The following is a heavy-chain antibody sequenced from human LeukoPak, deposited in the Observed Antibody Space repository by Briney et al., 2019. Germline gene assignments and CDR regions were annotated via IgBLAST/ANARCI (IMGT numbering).Heavy chain of an antibody. D-gene: IGHD3-3*01. Sequence: SETLSLTCTVSGGSISSYHWSWIRQPPGKGLEWIGYIYYSGSTNYNPSLKSRVTISVDTSKNQFSLKLSSVTAADTAVYYCARRNAYYDFWSGYYPYWYFDLWGRGTLVTVSS. CDR3: ARRNAYYDFWSGYYPYWYFDL. J-gene: IGHJ2*01. CDR2: IYYSGST. CDR1: GGSISSYH. V-gene: IGHV4-59*08.